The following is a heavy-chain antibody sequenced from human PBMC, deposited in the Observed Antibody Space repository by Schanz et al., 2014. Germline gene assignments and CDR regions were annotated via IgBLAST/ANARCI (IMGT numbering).Heavy chain of an antibody. CDR3: ARVPYGSGSYWDY. CDR2: LSGSGGST. J-gene: IGHJ4*02. CDR1: GFTFSSYA. D-gene: IGHD3-10*01. Sequence: EVRLVESGGGLVQPGGSLRLSCAASGFTFSSYAMSWVRQAPGKGLEWVSALSGSGGSTYYADSVKGRFTISRENAKNSLYLQMNSLRAGDTAVYYCARVPYGSGSYWDYWGQGTLVTVSS. V-gene: IGHV3-23*04.